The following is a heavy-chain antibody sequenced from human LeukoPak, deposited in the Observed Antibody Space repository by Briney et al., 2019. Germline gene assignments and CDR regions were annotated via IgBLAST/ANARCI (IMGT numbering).Heavy chain of an antibody. CDR1: GYTFTSYD. D-gene: IGHD6-6*01. CDR2: MNPNSGNT. V-gene: IGHV1-8*01. CDR3: AGGGESSIAARPVDY. Sequence: GASVKVSCKASGYTFTSYDISWVRQATGQGLEWMGWMNPNSGNTGYAQKFQGRVTMTRNTSISTAYMELSSLRSEDTAVYYCAGGGESSIAARPVDYWGQGTLVTVSS. J-gene: IGHJ4*02.